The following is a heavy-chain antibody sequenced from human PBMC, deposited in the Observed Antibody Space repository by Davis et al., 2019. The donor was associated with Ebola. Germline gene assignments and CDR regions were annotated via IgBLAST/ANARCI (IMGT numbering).Heavy chain of an antibody. D-gene: IGHD4-23*01. CDR2: ISGSGGST. Sequence: PGGSLRLSCAASGFTFSSFAMSWVRQAPGKGLEWVSGISGSGGSTYYADSVKGRFTISRDNFKNMLYLQMNSLRAEDTAVYYCAKDRHGGNLGANFDYWGQGTLVTVSS. V-gene: IGHV3-23*01. CDR3: AKDRHGGNLGANFDY. CDR1: GFTFSSFA. J-gene: IGHJ4*02.